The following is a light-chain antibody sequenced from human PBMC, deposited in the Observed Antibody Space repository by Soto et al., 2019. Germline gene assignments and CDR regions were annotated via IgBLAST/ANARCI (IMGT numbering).Light chain of an antibody. V-gene: IGLV2-14*01. CDR1: SSDVGGYNY. J-gene: IGLJ1*01. CDR2: DVN. CDR3: SSYTSSSTQV. Sequence: QSALTQPASVSGPPGQSVTISCTGTSSDVGGYNYVSWYQQHPGKAPKVMIYDVNNRPSGVSNRFSGSKSGNTASLTISGLQAEDEADYYCSSYTSSSTQVFGTGTKLTVL.